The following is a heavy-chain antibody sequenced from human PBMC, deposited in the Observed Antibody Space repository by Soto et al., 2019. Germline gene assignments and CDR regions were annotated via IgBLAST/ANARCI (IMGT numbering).Heavy chain of an antibody. J-gene: IGHJ4*02. D-gene: IGHD5-12*01. CDR1: GGTFSSYA. V-gene: IGHV1-69*13. CDR2: IIPIFGTA. CDR3: ARERGDILATSYYFDY. Sequence: ASVKVSCKASGGTFSSYAISWFRQAPGQGLEWMGGIIPIFGTANYAQKFQGRVTITADESTSTAYMELSSLRSEETAVYYCARERGDILATSYYFDYWGQGTMLTVSS.